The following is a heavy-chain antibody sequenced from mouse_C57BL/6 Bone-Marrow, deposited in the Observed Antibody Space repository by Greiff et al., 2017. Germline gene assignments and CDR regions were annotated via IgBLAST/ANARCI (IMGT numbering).Heavy chain of an antibody. CDR3: ARPPYCYGSSYCYWYFDV. Sequence: EVMLVESGGDLVKPGGSLKLSCAASGFTFSSYGMSWVRQTPDKRLEWVATISSGGSYTYYPDSVKGRFTISRDNAKNTLYLQMSSLKSEDTAMYYWARPPYCYGSSYCYWYFDVWGTGTTVTVSS. CDR2: ISSGGSYT. V-gene: IGHV5-6*01. CDR1: GFTFSSYG. J-gene: IGHJ1*03. D-gene: IGHD1-1*01.